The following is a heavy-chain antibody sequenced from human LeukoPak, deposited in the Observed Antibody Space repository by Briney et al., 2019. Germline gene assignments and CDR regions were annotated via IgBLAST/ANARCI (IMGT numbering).Heavy chain of an antibody. CDR3: ARDAVLRYFDWSGTYYYGMDV. Sequence: GGSLRLSCAASGFTFSSYSMNWVRQAPGKGLEWVSYISSSSSTIYYADSVKGRFTISRENATNSLYLQMNSLRAEDTAVYYCARDAVLRYFDWSGTYYYGMDVWGQGTTVTVSS. J-gene: IGHJ6*02. CDR2: ISSSSSTI. D-gene: IGHD3-9*01. CDR1: GFTFSSYS. V-gene: IGHV3-48*01.